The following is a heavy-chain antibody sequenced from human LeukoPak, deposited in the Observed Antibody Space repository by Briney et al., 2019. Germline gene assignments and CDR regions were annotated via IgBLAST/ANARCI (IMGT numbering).Heavy chain of an antibody. Sequence: GGSLRLSCAVSGFTFSDYGMTWVRQAPGKGLEWVSYISSTSRTYYAESAKARFTISRDNTESSVFLQMSSLRAEDTATYFCARDLRGSYPDNWGQGNLFTVSS. J-gene: IGHJ4*02. D-gene: IGHD1-26*01. CDR1: GFTFSDYG. CDR3: ARDLRGSYPDN. V-gene: IGHV3-48*04. CDR2: ISSTSRT.